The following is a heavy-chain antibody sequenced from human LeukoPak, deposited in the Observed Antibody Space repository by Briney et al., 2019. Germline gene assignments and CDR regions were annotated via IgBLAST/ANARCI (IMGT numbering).Heavy chain of an antibody. Sequence: GGSLRLSCAASGLTFSSYAMNWVRQAPGKGLEWVSTISYSGASTYYVDSVKGRFTISRDNSENTLYLQLNSLRAEDTAVYYCAKVATGSYLYYFDYSGQGTLVTVSS. V-gene: IGHV3-23*01. D-gene: IGHD1-26*01. J-gene: IGHJ4*02. CDR2: ISYSGAST. CDR1: GLTFSSYA. CDR3: AKVATGSYLYYFDY.